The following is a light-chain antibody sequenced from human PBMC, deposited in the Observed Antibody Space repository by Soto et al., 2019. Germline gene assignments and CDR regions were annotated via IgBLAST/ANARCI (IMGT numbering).Light chain of an antibody. CDR2: EDN. V-gene: IGLV6-57*04. CDR1: SGSIASNY. Sequence: NFMLTQPHSVSESPGKTVTISCTRSSGSIASNYVQWYQQRPGSAPTTVIYEDNQRPSGVPDRFSGSIDSSPNSASLTISGLKTEDEADYYCQSYDSSNQNVVFGGGTKLTVL. CDR3: QSYDSSNQNVV. J-gene: IGLJ2*01.